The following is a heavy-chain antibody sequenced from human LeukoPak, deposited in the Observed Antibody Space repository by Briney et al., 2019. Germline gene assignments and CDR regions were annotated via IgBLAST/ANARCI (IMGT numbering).Heavy chain of an antibody. J-gene: IGHJ4*02. V-gene: IGHV4-59*11. CDR2: MTDSETT. Sequence: SETLSLTCTVSGVSITTHYWSWLRQPPGKELEWVAYMTDSETTKNNPSLKSRITLSADTSKNQFSLSLSSVTEADTAVYFCATIKSGYPFGYFDFWGQGILVTVSS. CDR1: GVSITTHY. CDR3: ATIKSGYPFGYFDF. D-gene: IGHD5-18*01.